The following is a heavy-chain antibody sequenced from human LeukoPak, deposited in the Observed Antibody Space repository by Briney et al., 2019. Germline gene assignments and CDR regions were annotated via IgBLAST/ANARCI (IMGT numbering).Heavy chain of an antibody. D-gene: IGHD1-1*01. Sequence: GGSLRLSCAASGFTFTTYAMIWVRRTPGKGLEWFSAISGSGDATYYADFVKGRFTISRDNSENTVYLQVNSLRAEDTAVYYCARLSGTSGTTSRVLHYWGQGALVTVSS. V-gene: IGHV3-23*01. CDR2: ISGSGDAT. J-gene: IGHJ4*02. CDR1: GFTFTTYA. CDR3: ARLSGTSGTTSRVLHY.